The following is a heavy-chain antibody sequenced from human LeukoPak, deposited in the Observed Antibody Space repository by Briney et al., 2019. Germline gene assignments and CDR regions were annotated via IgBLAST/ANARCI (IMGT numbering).Heavy chain of an antibody. D-gene: IGHD3-22*01. CDR3: AKDVETSGFYPFDH. V-gene: IGHV3-9*01. CDR2: INWNSGGV. Sequence: PGRSLRLSCAPSGFTFDEYAMRWVRHAPGEGLGWVSSINWNSGGVDYADSVKGPFTIYRDNAKKTLYLQMNSLRAEATDFYYCAKDVETSGFYPFDHWGQGTLVTVSS. CDR1: GFTFDEYA. J-gene: IGHJ4*02.